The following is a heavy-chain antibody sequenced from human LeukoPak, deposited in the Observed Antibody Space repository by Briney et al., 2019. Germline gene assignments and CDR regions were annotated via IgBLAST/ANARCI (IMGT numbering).Heavy chain of an antibody. D-gene: IGHD3-22*01. CDR1: GFTFSSYS. J-gene: IGHJ3*02. Sequence: PGGSLRLXCAASGFTFSSYSMNWVRPAPGKGLEWVSYISSSSSTIYYADSVKGRFTISRDNAKNSLYLQMNSLRAEDTAVYYCGTDSSGYDAFDIWGQGTMVTVSS. CDR2: ISSSSSTI. CDR3: GTDSSGYDAFDI. V-gene: IGHV3-48*01.